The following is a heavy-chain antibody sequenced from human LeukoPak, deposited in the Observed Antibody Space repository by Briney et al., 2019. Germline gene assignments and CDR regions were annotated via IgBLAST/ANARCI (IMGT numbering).Heavy chain of an antibody. CDR3: AREGYNYGVYYYYGMDV. J-gene: IGHJ6*02. V-gene: IGHV4-59*12. D-gene: IGHD5-12*01. Sequence: PSETLSLTCTVSGGSISSYYWSWIRQPPGKGLEWIGYIYYSGSTNYNPSLKSRVTISVDTSKNQFSLKLSSVTAADTAVYYCAREGYNYGVYYYYGMDVWGQGTTVTVSS. CDR1: GGSISSYY. CDR2: IYYSGST.